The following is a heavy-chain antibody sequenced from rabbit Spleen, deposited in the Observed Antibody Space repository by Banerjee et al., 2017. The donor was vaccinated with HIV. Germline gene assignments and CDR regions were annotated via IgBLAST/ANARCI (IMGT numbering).Heavy chain of an antibody. CDR3: ARDLASVVGWNFSL. CDR1: GFSFSNKAV. Sequence: QEHLVESGGGLVKPEGSLTLSCTASGFSFSNKAVMCWVRQAPGKGLEWIACIYTGDGSTDYATWAKGRSTISKTSSTTVTLQMTSLTAADTATYFCARDLASVVGWNFSLWGPGTLVTVS. V-gene: IGHV1S45*01. J-gene: IGHJ4*01. CDR2: IYTGDGST. D-gene: IGHD3-1*01.